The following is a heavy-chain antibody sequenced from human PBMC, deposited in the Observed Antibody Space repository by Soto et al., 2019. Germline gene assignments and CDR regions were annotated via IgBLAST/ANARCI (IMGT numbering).Heavy chain of an antibody. J-gene: IGHJ5*02. CDR2: IYYGGST. Sequence: SERLSLTCSVCGGTISRSSNYGAWIHQPPGQGPERIGSIYYGGSTSYTPSLKSRVTISVDTSKNQSSLKLSSVTAPDTALYYCARHVYLGGWSGRGAYNWFDPWGQGTLVSVSS. CDR3: ARHVYLGGWSGRGAYNWFDP. CDR1: GGTISRSSNY. V-gene: IGHV4-39*01. D-gene: IGHD3-3*01.